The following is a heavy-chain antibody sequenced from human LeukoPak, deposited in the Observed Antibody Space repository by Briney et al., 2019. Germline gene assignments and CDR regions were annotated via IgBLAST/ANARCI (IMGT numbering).Heavy chain of an antibody. CDR2: ISAYNGNT. V-gene: IGHV1-18*01. J-gene: IGHJ6*03. D-gene: IGHD4-17*01. CDR1: GYTFTSYD. CDR3: ARDTYTTVTAMDV. Sequence: GASVKVSCKASGYTFTSYDINWVRQATGQGLEWMGWISAYNGNTDYAQSLQGRVTLTTDTSTSTAYMELRSLRSDDTAVYYCARDTYTTVTAMDVWGKGTTVTVSS.